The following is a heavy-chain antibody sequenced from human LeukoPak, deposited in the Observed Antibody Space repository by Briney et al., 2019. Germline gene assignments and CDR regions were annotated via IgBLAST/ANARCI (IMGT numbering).Heavy chain of an antibody. CDR3: VKSEGFFGGYYDQ. J-gene: IGHJ4*02. Sequence: PGGCLRLSCAASVFTFYDYCMHWVRQAPWKGLEWVSGISWNSGNMEYADSVKGRFTVSRDNAKNSLYLQINSLRPEDTAFYYCVKSEGFFGGYYDQWGQGTLVTVSS. CDR2: ISWNSGNM. V-gene: IGHV3-9*01. CDR1: VFTFYDYC. D-gene: IGHD4-23*01.